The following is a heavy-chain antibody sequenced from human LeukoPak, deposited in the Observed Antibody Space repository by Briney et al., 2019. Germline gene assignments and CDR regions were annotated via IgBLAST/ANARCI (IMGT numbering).Heavy chain of an antibody. J-gene: IGHJ4*02. V-gene: IGHV4-30-2*05. D-gene: IGHD3-22*01. CDR3: ARSPVLYDSSGYYLYYFDY. CDR2: IYHSGST. CDR1: GGSISSGGYS. Sequence: PSQTLSLTCAVSGGSISSGGYSWSWIRQPPGKGLEWIGYIYHSGSTYYNPSLKSRVTISVDTSKNQFSLKLSSVTAADTAVYYCARSPVLYDSSGYYLYYFDYWGQGTLVTVSS.